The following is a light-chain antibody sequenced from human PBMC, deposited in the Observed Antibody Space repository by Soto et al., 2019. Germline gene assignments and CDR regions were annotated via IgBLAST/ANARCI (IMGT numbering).Light chain of an antibody. Sequence: DIVMTQSPDSLVVSLGERATINCKSSQTVLYSSKNKNYLAWYQQKAGQPPKLLIYWASTRESGVPDRFSGSGSGTDFTLTISSLQAEDVAVYYCQQYYSTPLTFGGGTKVEIK. CDR3: QQYYSTPLT. CDR1: QTVLYSSKNKNY. V-gene: IGKV4-1*01. CDR2: WAS. J-gene: IGKJ4*01.